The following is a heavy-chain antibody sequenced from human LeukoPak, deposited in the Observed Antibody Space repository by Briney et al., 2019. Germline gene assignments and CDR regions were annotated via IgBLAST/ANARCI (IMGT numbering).Heavy chain of an antibody. Sequence: GGSLRLSCAASGFTFSSYEMNWVRQAPGKGLEWVSYISSSGSTIYYADSVKGRFTISRDNAKNSLYLQMNSLRAEDTAVYYCAKEEQWLATFDYWGQGTLVTVSS. D-gene: IGHD6-19*01. J-gene: IGHJ4*02. CDR2: ISSSGSTI. CDR1: GFTFSSYE. V-gene: IGHV3-48*03. CDR3: AKEEQWLATFDY.